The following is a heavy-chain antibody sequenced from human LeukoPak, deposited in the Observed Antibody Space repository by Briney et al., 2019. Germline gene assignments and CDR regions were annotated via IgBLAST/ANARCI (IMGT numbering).Heavy chain of an antibody. CDR3: TRVLRPYPGSGYRNWFDP. J-gene: IGHJ5*02. CDR2: IKSKSDGGTT. Sequence: GGSLRLSCAASGFTFSNAWMAWVRQVPGKGLEWLGRIKSKSDGGTTDYAAPVRGRFFISRDDSKDTLYVQMNSLKTEDLGIYYCTRVLRPYPGSGYRNWFDPWGQGTLVTVSS. D-gene: IGHD3-22*01. V-gene: IGHV3-15*01. CDR1: GFTFSNAW.